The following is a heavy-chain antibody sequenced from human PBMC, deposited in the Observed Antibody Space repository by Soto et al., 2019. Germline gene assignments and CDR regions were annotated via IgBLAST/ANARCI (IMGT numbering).Heavy chain of an antibody. CDR2: ISSSSSYI. D-gene: IGHD6-13*01. CDR3: ARMGSSWSHFDY. J-gene: IGHJ4*02. CDR1: GFTFSSYS. V-gene: IGHV3-21*01. Sequence: EVQLVESGGGLVKPGGSLRLSCAASGFTFSSYSMNWVRQAPGKGLEWVSSISSSSSYIYYADSVKGRFTISRDNAKNSLYLQMNSLRAEDTAVYYCARMGSSWSHFDYWGQGTLVTVSS.